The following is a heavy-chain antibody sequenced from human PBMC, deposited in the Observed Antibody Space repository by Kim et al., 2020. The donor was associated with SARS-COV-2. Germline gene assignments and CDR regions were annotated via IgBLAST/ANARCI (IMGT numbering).Heavy chain of an antibody. CDR2: MNPNSGNT. J-gene: IGHJ3*02. Sequence: ASVKVSCKASGYTFTSYDINWVRQATGQGLEWMGWMNPNSGNTGYAQKFQGRVTMTRNTSISTAYMELSSLRSEDTAVYYCARSPSLKGGRITMVRGVIRTFYVFDTGGQGTMATSLQ. CDR1: GYTFTSYD. D-gene: IGHD3-10*01. V-gene: IGHV1-8*01. CDR3: ARSPSLKGGRITMVRGVIRTFYVFDT.